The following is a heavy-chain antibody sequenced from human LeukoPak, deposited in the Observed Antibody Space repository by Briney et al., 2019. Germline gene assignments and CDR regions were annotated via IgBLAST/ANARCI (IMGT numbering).Heavy chain of an antibody. CDR2: IIPILGIA. D-gene: IGHD6-13*01. J-gene: IGHJ4*02. CDR3: ARGSGIAAAGTLAY. V-gene: IGHV1-69*04. CDR1: GGTFSSYA. Sequence: SVKVSCKASGGTFSSYAISWVQQAPGQGLEWMGRIIPILGIANYAQKFQGRVTITADKSTSTAYMELSSLRSEDTAVYYCARGSGIAAAGTLAYWGQGTLVTVSS.